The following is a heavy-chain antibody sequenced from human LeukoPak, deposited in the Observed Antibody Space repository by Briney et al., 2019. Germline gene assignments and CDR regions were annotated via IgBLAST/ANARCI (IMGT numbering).Heavy chain of an antibody. CDR2: ISWNRGSI. Sequence: GGSLRLSCAASGFTFDDYAMHWVRQAPGKGLAWVSGISWNRGSIGYGDSVKGRFTISRDNAKNSLYLQMNSLRAEDTALYYCAKDGYATPRGYFDYWGQGTLVTVSS. J-gene: IGHJ4*02. D-gene: IGHD5-12*01. CDR1: GFTFDDYA. CDR3: AKDGYATPRGYFDY. V-gene: IGHV3-9*01.